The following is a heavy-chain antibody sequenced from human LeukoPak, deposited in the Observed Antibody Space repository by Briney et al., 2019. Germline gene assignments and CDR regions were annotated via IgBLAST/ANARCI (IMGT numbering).Heavy chain of an antibody. CDR2: INPNSGGT. CDR1: GYTFTGYY. D-gene: IGHD2-21*02. J-gene: IGHJ4*02. V-gene: IGHV1-2*02. Sequence: ASVKVSCKASGYTFTGYYMHWVRQASGQGLEWMGWINPNSGGTNYAQKFQGRVTMTRDTSISTAYMELSRLRSDDTAVYYCARARSHIVVVTAIQVFDYWGQGTLVTVSS. CDR3: ARARSHIVVVTAIQVFDY.